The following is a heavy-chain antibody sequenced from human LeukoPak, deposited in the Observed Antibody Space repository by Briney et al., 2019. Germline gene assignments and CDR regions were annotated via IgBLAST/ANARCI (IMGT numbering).Heavy chain of an antibody. D-gene: IGHD2-2*01. J-gene: IGHJ4*02. CDR2: IYYSGST. CDR1: GGSISSSSYY. V-gene: IGHV4-39*01. CDR3: ARLLVPAAYFDY. Sequence: PSETLSLTCTVSGGSISSSSYYWGWIRQPPGKGLEWIGSIYYSGSTYYNPSLKSRVTISVDTSKNQLSLKLSSVTAADTAVYYCARLLVPAAYFDYWGQGTLVTVSS.